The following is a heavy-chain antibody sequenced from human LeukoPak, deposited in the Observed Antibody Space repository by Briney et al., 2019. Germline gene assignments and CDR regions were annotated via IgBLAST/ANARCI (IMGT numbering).Heavy chain of an antibody. D-gene: IGHD6-13*01. CDR2: INPNSGGT. CDR3: ARGVSSSWHHLDY. J-gene: IGHJ4*02. V-gene: IGHV1-2*04. Sequence: ASVKVSCKASGYTFTGYYMHWVRQAPGQGLEWMGWINPNSGGTNYAQKFQGWVTMTRDTSISTAYMELSRLRSDDTAVYYCARGVSSSWHHLDYWGQGTLVTVSS. CDR1: GYTFTGYY.